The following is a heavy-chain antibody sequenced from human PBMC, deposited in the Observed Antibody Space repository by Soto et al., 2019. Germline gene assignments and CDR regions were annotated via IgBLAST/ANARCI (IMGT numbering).Heavy chain of an antibody. CDR3: ARWERPLHGMDV. J-gene: IGHJ6*02. CDR1: GGSISSGDYY. Sequence: SETLSLTCTVSGGSISSGDYYWSWIRQPPGKGLEWIGYIYYSGSTYYNPSLKSRVTISVDTSKNQFSLKLSSVTAADTAVYYCARWERPLHGMDVWGQGTTVTVS. D-gene: IGHD1-1*01. V-gene: IGHV4-30-4*01. CDR2: IYYSGST.